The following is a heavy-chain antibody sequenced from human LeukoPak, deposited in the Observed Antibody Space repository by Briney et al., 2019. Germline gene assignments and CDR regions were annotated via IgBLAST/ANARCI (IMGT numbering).Heavy chain of an antibody. V-gene: IGHV3-21*01. Sequence: GGSLRLSCAASGFTFRSYIMNWLRQAPGKGLEWVSSITTSSSYIYYADSVKGRFTISRDNAKNSLYLQMNGLRAEDTAVCYCARAVEYNFWSGYYQTQYYFDYWGQGTLVTVSS. D-gene: IGHD3-3*01. CDR3: ARAVEYNFWSGYYQTQYYFDY. J-gene: IGHJ4*02. CDR2: ITTSSSYI. CDR1: GFTFRSYI.